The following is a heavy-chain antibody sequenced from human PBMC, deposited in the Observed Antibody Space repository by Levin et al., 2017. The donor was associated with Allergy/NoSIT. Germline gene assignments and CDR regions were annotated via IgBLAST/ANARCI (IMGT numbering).Heavy chain of an antibody. Sequence: ASVKVSCKVSGYTLTELSMHWVRQAPGKGLEWMGGFDPEDGETIYAQKFQGRVTMTEDTSTDTAYMELSSLRSEDTAVYYCATASYGDYVGRAVYYYYYMDVWGKGTTVTVSS. CDR1: GYTLTELS. CDR3: ATASYGDYVGRAVYYYYYMDV. J-gene: IGHJ6*03. D-gene: IGHD4-17*01. V-gene: IGHV1-24*01. CDR2: FDPEDGET.